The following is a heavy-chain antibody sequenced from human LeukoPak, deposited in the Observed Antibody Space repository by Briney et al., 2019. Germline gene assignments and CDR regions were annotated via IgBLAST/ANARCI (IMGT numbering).Heavy chain of an antibody. J-gene: IGHJ3*02. CDR3: ARVIVRRAGSGSYFLYDAFDI. V-gene: IGHV3-7*01. Sequence: PGGSLRLSCATSAFTFSDYWMSWVRQTPGKGLEWVANIKEDGSDKYYVDSVKGRFTISRDNAKNSLYLQMNSLRAEDTAVYYCARVIVRRAGSGSYFLYDAFDIWGQGTMVTVSS. CDR1: AFTFSDYW. CDR2: IKEDGSDK. D-gene: IGHD1-26*01.